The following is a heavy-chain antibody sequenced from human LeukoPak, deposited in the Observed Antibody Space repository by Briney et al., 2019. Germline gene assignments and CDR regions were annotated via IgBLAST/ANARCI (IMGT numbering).Heavy chain of an antibody. D-gene: IGHD2-15*01. V-gene: IGHV3-23*01. CDR2: ISAGGDST. CDR1: GFTFDDYA. Sequence: GGSLRLSCAASGFTFDDYAMHWVSHAPGKGLEWVSIISAGGDSTDYADSAKGRFTISRDNSKKTVHLQLSSLRAEDTAVYYCAKHRDTAGRCSRGTCHFPPSPPRYLDSWGQGTLVTVSS. J-gene: IGHJ4*02. CDR3: AKHRDTAGRCSRGTCHFPPSPPRYLDS.